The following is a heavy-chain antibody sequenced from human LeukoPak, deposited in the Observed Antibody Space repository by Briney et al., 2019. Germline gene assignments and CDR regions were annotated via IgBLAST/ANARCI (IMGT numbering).Heavy chain of an antibody. V-gene: IGHV4-59*01. Sequence: SETLSLTCTDSVGSICSYYWSWSWQPPGKGLEWIGYVYYSGSTNYNPSLKSRVTISVDTSKNQFSLKLNSVTAADTAVYYCARDALGYSSNYGDFGWFDPWGQGTLVTVSS. CDR1: VGSICSYY. J-gene: IGHJ5*02. CDR2: VYYSGST. D-gene: IGHD6-13*01. CDR3: ARDALGYSSNYGDFGWFDP.